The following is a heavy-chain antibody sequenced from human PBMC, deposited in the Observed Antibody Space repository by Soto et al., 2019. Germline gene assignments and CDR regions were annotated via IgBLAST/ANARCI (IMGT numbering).Heavy chain of an antibody. CDR3: ASLSINYDFWSGYPTDYYYGMDV. CDR1: GGTFSSYA. V-gene: IGHV1-69*13. D-gene: IGHD3-3*01. CDR2: IIPIFGTA. Sequence: ASVKVSCKASGGTFSSYAISWVRQAPGQGLEWVGGIIPIFGTANYAQKFQGRVTITADESTSTAYMELSSLRSEDTAVYYCASLSINYDFWSGYPTDYYYGMDVWGQGTTVTVSS. J-gene: IGHJ6*02.